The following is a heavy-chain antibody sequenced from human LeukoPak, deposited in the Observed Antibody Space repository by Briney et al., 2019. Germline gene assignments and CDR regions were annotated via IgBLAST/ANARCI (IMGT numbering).Heavy chain of an antibody. Sequence: PGGSLRLSCAASGFTFSNYAMSWVRQAPGKGLECVSAISGTGGSKYYADSVKGRFTISRDNSKNTVYLQMNSLRVEDTAVYYCANRPPIPYNSGWSVDYWGQGTLVTVSS. V-gene: IGHV3-23*01. CDR3: ANRPPIPYNSGWSVDY. CDR2: ISGTGGSK. CDR1: GFTFSNYA. D-gene: IGHD6-19*01. J-gene: IGHJ4*02.